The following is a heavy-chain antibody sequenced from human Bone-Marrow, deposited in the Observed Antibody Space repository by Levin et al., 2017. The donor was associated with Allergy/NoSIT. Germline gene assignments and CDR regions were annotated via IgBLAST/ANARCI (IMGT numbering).Heavy chain of an antibody. CDR3: AKTVRDYDFWRGSGGYFLDS. V-gene: IGHV3-23*01. Sequence: GGSLRLSCAASQFTFSSFAMSWVRQIPGKGLEWVSSMTYNGDTADYVDSVKGRFTISRDNSNNTLFLQMNSLRAEDTAIYYCAKTVRDYDFWRGSGGYFLDSWGRGTLVTVSS. J-gene: IGHJ4*02. CDR2: MTYNGDTA. D-gene: IGHD3-3*01. CDR1: QFTFSSFA.